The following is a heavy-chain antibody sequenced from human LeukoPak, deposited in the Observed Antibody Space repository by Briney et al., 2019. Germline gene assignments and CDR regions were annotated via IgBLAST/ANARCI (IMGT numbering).Heavy chain of an antibody. CDR3: AKTRPLDSSSWSHGDY. CDR2: ISGSGDCT. J-gene: IGHJ4*02. Sequence: GGSLRLSCAASGFTFSSYAMSWVRQAPGKGLEWVSAISGSGDCTYYGDSVKGRFTISRDNSKNTLYLQMNSLRAEDTAVYYCAKTRPLDSSSWSHGDYWGQGTLVTVSS. CDR1: GFTFSSYA. D-gene: IGHD6-13*01. V-gene: IGHV3-23*01.